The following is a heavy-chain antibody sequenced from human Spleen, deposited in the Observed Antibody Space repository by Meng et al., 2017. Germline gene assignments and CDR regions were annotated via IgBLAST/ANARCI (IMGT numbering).Heavy chain of an antibody. D-gene: IGHD6-6*01. V-gene: IGHV4-61*01. CDR2: IYYSGIT. CDR1: GASVSSANSY. J-gene: IGHJ4*02. Sequence: GSLRLSCTFSGASVSSANSYWSWIRQPPGKGLEWIGYIYYSGITTYSPSLKSRVTISVDTAKNQVSLKLTSVTAADTAVFHCAHSSSASSYGFDYWGQGNPVTGAS. CDR3: AHSSSASSYGFDY.